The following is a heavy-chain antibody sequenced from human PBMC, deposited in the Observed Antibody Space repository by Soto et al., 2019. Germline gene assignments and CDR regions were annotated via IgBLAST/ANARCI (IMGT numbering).Heavy chain of an antibody. Sequence: WETLSLTCTVSGGSVSSGSYYWSWIRQPPGKGLEWIGYIYYSGGTNYNPSLKSRVTISVDTSKNQFSLKLSSVTAADTAVYYCARVKGYSYGPLDYWGQGTLVTVSS. J-gene: IGHJ4*02. CDR3: ARVKGYSYGPLDY. CDR1: GGSVSSGSYY. D-gene: IGHD5-18*01. CDR2: IYYSGGT. V-gene: IGHV4-61*01.